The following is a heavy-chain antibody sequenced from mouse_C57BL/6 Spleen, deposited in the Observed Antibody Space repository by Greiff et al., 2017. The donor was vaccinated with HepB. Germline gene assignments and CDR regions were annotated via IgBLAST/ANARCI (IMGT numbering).Heavy chain of an antibody. J-gene: IGHJ4*01. Sequence: VKLQESGAELVKPGASVKISCKASGYAFSSYWMNWVKQRPGKGLEWIGQIYPGDGDTNYNGKFKGKATLTADKSSSTAYLQLSSLTSEDSAVYFCARGDDYDAYAMDYWGQGTSVTVSS. CDR1: GYAFSSYW. D-gene: IGHD2-4*01. V-gene: IGHV1-80*01. CDR2: IYPGDGDT. CDR3: ARGDDYDAYAMDY.